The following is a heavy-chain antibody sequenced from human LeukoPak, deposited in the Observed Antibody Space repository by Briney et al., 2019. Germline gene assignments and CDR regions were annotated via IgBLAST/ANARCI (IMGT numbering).Heavy chain of an antibody. CDR1: GFTFSSYS. Sequence: GGSLRLSCAASGFTFSSYSMNWVRQAPGKGLEWVSSISSSSSYIYYADSVKGRFTISRDNAKNSLYLQMNSLRAEDTAVYYCAREVRIDYGMDVWGQGTTVTVSS. J-gene: IGHJ6*02. V-gene: IGHV3-21*01. CDR3: AREVRIDYGMDV. CDR2: ISSSSSYI.